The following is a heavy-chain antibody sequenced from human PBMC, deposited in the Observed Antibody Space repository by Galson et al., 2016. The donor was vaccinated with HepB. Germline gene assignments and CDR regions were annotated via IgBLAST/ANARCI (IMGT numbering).Heavy chain of an antibody. CDR2: IRQDGSEK. J-gene: IGHJ4*02. CDR1: GFTFSSYW. Sequence: SLRLSCAVSGFTFSSYWMSWVRQAPGKGLEWVADIRQDGSEKFYVDSVKGRFTISRDNAKNSLYLQMNSLRAEDTALYYCARGQYYDLWRGYVRPYYFDYWGQGTLVTVSS. V-gene: IGHV3-7*03. CDR3: ARGQYYDLWRGYVRPYYFDY. D-gene: IGHD3-3*01.